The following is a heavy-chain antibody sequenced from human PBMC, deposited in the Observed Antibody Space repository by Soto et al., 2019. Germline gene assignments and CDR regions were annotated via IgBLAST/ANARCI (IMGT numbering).Heavy chain of an antibody. J-gene: IGHJ6*03. D-gene: IGHD6-13*01. V-gene: IGHV2-5*02. CDR3: EHSIPFISSCSG. Sequence: ITLKESGPTLVKPTQTLTLTCTFSGLSLSTSGVGVGWISQPPVKALEWLALIYWADDKRYSPSLKSRLTITKDTSKNQVVLTMTNMAPVDTATYYCEHSIPFISSCSGWGKGTPVTVSS. CDR1: GLSLSTSGVG. CDR2: IYWADDK.